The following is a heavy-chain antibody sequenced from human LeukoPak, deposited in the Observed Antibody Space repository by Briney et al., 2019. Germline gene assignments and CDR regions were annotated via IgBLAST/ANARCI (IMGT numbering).Heavy chain of an antibody. CDR1: GFTFNSYA. D-gene: IGHD4-17*01. CDR2: ITGSGGRT. V-gene: IGHV3-23*01. Sequence: PGGSLRLSCAASGFTFNSYAMSWVRQAPGKGLEWVSAITGSGGRTYDADSVKGRFTISRDNSKNTLYLQMNSLRAEDTAVYYCAKDFDYGDYPLYFDYWGQGTLVTVSS. J-gene: IGHJ4*02. CDR3: AKDFDYGDYPLYFDY.